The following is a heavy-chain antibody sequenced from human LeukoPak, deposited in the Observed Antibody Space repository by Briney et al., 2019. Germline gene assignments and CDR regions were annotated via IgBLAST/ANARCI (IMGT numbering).Heavy chain of an antibody. CDR3: ARQIYYDSSGPWGYFDY. Sequence: SETLSLTCGVSGTSIRGSTFYWSWIRQPPGKGLEWIGSMFSTGLAFYNPSLKSRVTISVDTSKNQFSLKLSSVTAADTAVYYCARQIYYDSSGPWGYFDYWGQGTLVTVSS. CDR1: GTSIRGSTFY. J-gene: IGHJ4*02. V-gene: IGHV4-61*01. CDR2: MFSTGLA. D-gene: IGHD3-22*01.